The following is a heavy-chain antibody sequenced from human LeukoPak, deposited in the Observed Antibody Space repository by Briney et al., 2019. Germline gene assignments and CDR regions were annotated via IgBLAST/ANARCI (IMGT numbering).Heavy chain of an antibody. V-gene: IGHV3-72*01. Sequence: GGSLRLFCAASGFTFSDHFLDWVRQAPGKGLEWFGRTRNKANSYITEYAASVKGSFTISRDDSKNSLYLHMSSLKTDDTAMYYCASIRGTFGYWGQGTLVTVPS. CDR1: GFTFSDHF. D-gene: IGHD1-26*01. CDR3: ASIRGTFGY. CDR2: TRNKANSYIT. J-gene: IGHJ4*02.